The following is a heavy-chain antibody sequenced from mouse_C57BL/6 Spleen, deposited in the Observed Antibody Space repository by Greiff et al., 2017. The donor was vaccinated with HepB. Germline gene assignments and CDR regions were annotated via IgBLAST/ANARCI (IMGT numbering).Heavy chain of an antibody. Sequence: EVQLQQSGPELVKPGASVKIPCKASGYTFPDYNMDWVKQSHGKSLEWIGDINPNNGGTIYNQKFKGKATLTVDKSSSTAYMELRSLTSEDTAVYYCARRDYYGSSLFAYWGQGTLVTVSA. CDR1: GYTFPDYN. CDR3: ARRDYYGSSLFAY. D-gene: IGHD1-1*01. J-gene: IGHJ3*01. V-gene: IGHV1-18*01. CDR2: INPNNGGT.